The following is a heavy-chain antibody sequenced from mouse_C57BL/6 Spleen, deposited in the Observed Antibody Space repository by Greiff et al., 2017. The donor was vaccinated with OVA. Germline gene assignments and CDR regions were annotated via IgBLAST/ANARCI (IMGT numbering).Heavy chain of an antibody. D-gene: IGHD1-1*01. CDR1: GYTFTDYY. J-gene: IGHJ2*01. CDR3: ARGTTRDYFDY. CDR2: IYPGSGNT. Sequence: QVQLKESGAELVRPGASVKLSCKASGYTFTDYYINWVKQRPGQGLEWIARIYPGSGNTYYNEKFKGKATLTAEKSSSTAYMQLSSLTSEDSAVYFCARGTTRDYFDYWGQGTTRTVSS. V-gene: IGHV1-76*01.